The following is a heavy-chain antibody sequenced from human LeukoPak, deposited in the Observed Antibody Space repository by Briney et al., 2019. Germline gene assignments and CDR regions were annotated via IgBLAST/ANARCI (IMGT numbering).Heavy chain of an antibody. Sequence: GGSLRLSCAASGFTFSSYTMHWARQAPGKGLEWVALISYDGSNKYYVDSVKGRFTISRDNSKNTLYLQMNSLRVEDTAVYYCARSRGVSGYDFAYWGQGTLVTVSS. J-gene: IGHJ4*02. V-gene: IGHV3-30-3*01. CDR1: GFTFSSYT. CDR3: ARSRGVSGYDFAY. CDR2: ISYDGSNK. D-gene: IGHD5-12*01.